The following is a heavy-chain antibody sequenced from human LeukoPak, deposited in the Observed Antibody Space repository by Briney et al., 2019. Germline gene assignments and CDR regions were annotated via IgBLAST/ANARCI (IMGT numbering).Heavy chain of an antibody. CDR1: GGSISSYY. V-gene: IGHV4-59*01. Sequence: PSETLSLTCTVSGGSISSYYWSWIRQPPGKGLEWIGYIYYSGSTNYNPSLKSRVTISVDTSKNQFSLKLSSVTAADTAVYYCARLWEPDDAFDIWGQGTMVTVSS. J-gene: IGHJ3*02. D-gene: IGHD1-26*01. CDR3: ARLWEPDDAFDI. CDR2: IYYSGST.